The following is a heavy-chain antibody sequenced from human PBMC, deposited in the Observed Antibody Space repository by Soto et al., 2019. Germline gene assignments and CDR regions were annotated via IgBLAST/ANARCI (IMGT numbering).Heavy chain of an antibody. J-gene: IGHJ4*02. D-gene: IGHD2-15*01. Sequence: ASVKVSCKASGYTFTSYGISWVRQAPGQGLEWMGWISAYNGNTNYAQKLQGRVTMTTDTSTSTAYMELRSLRSDDTAVYYCARDWLGYCSGGSCYFGDYWGQGTLVTVSS. CDR2: ISAYNGNT. CDR1: GYTFTSYG. CDR3: ARDWLGYCSGGSCYFGDY. V-gene: IGHV1-18*01.